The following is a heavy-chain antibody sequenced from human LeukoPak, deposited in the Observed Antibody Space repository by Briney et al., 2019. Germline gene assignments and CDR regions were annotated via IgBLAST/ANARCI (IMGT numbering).Heavy chain of an antibody. V-gene: IGHV4-34*01. Sequence: PSETLSLTCAVYGGSFSGYYWSWIRQPPGKGLEWIGEINHSGSTNHNPSLKSRVTISVDTSKNQFSLKLRSVTAADTAVYYCARVASYDYVWGSYRPFDYWGQGTLVTVSS. CDR3: ARVASYDYVWGSYRPFDY. J-gene: IGHJ4*02. CDR1: GGSFSGYY. D-gene: IGHD3-16*02. CDR2: INHSGST.